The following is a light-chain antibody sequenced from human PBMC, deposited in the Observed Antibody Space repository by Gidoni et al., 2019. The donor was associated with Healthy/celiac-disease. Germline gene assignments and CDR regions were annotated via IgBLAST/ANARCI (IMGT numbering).Light chain of an antibody. V-gene: IGKV1-5*03. J-gene: IGKJ4*01. Sequence: DRQMTQSPSTLSASVGDRVTITCRASQSISSWLAWYQQKPGKAPKLLIYKASSLESGVPSRFSGSRSGTEFTLTISSLQPDDFATYYCQQYNSYSLTFXGXTKVEIK. CDR2: KAS. CDR1: QSISSW. CDR3: QQYNSYSLT.